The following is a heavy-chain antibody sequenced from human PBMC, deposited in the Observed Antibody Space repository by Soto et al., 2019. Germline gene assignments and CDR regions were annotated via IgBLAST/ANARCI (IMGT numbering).Heavy chain of an antibody. V-gene: IGHV4-34*01. D-gene: IGHD3-10*01. CDR3: ARVRRASYGSGYYYGMDV. Sequence: SETLSLTCAVYGGSFSGYYWSWIGQPPGKGLEWIGEINHSGSTNYNPSLKSRVTISVDTSKNQFSLKLSSVTAADTAVYYCARVRRASYGSGYYYGMDVWGQGTTVTVSS. J-gene: IGHJ6*02. CDR1: GGSFSGYY. CDR2: INHSGST.